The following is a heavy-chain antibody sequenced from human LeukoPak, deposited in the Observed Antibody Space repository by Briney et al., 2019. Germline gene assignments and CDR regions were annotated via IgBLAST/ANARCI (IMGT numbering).Heavy chain of an antibody. CDR2: VYFSEPT. V-gene: IGHV4-59*11. J-gene: IGHJ4*02. CDR1: GAPLRSHY. D-gene: IGHD4-17*01. Sequence: SETLSLTCSVSGAPLRSHYWAWIRQSPAKALEWLRHVYFSEPTPYPPASKSRARIPAHTPKIPFSLQLRPVTAAGAAVYDCVSIYDYGDHFTWGQATQVRVSS. CDR3: VSIYDYGDHFT.